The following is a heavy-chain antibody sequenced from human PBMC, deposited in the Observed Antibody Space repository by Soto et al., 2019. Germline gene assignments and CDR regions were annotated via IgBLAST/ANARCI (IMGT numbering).Heavy chain of an antibody. CDR3: ARAGIVGATDYYYGMDV. V-gene: IGHV1-69*01. D-gene: IGHD1-26*01. Sequence: QVQLVQSGAEVKKPGSSVKVSCKASGGTFSSYAISWVRQAPGQGLEWMGGIIPIFGTANYAQKFQGRVTITADESTSTAYMELSSMRSEDTAVYYCARAGIVGATDYYYGMDVWGQGTTVTVSS. CDR2: IIPIFGTA. J-gene: IGHJ6*02. CDR1: GGTFSSYA.